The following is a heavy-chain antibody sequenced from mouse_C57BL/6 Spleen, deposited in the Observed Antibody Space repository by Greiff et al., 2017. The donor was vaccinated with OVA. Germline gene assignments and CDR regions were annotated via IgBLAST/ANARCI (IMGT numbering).Heavy chain of an antibody. CDR3: ARDDEFAY. Sequence: EVKLEESGPGLVKPSQSLSLTCSVTGYSITSGYYWNWIRQFPGNKLEWMGYISYDGSNNYNPSLKNRISITRDTSKNQFFLKLNSVTTEDTATYYCARDDEFAYWGQGTLVTVSA. CDR1: GYSITSGYY. CDR2: ISYDGSN. J-gene: IGHJ3*01. V-gene: IGHV3-6*01.